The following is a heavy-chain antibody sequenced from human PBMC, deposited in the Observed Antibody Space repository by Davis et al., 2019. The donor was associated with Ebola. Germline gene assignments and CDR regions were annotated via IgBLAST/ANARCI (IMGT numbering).Heavy chain of an antibody. CDR1: GFTFSSYT. CDR2: IGSDGIHA. D-gene: IGHD3-10*01. CDR3: AKLGINYYDTLDI. J-gene: IGHJ3*02. V-gene: IGHV3-21*04. Sequence: PGGSLRLSCAGSGFTFSSYTMNWVRQAPGKGLEWVSSIGSDGIHAFHADSVKGRFTISRDNAKNSLYLQMNGLRTEDTALYYCAKLGINYYDTLDIWGQGTMVTVSS.